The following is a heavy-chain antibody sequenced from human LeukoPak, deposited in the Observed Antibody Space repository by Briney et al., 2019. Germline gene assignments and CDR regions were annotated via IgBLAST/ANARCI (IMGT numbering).Heavy chain of an antibody. D-gene: IGHD5-24*01. Sequence: ASVKVSCKASGYTFIHYFIHWVRQAPGQGLEWMGRINPNTGGTNYAQNFQGSVTMTRDTSITTVYMELSRLRSDDTAVYYCARVGDGLNDGFDIWGQGTMVTVSS. J-gene: IGHJ3*02. CDR3: ARVGDGLNDGFDI. CDR2: INPNTGGT. V-gene: IGHV1-2*06. CDR1: GYTFIHYF.